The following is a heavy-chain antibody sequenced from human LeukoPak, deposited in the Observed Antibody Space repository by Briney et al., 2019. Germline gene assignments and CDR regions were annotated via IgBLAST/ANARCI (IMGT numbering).Heavy chain of an antibody. CDR3: AREGYCSGGSCEDAFDI. D-gene: IGHD2-15*01. V-gene: IGHV3-30*04. CDR2: ISYDGSNK. CDR1: GFTFSTYA. J-gene: IGHJ3*02. Sequence: GRSLRLSCAASGFTFSTYAMHWVRQAPGKGLEWVAVISYDGSNKYYADSVKGRFTISRDNSKNTLYLQMNSLRAEDTAVYYCAREGYCSGGSCEDAFDIWGQGTMVAVSS.